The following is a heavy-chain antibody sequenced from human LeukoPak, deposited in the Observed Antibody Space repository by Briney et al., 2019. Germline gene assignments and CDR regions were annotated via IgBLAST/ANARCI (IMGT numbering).Heavy chain of an antibody. D-gene: IGHD2-2*01. J-gene: IGHJ2*01. CDR3: ARVYCSSTSCYAGLYWYFDL. CDR1: GFHLRKHC. CDR2: FRYDGSNK. V-gene: IGHV3-30*02. Sequence: GFLRIPCGASGFHLRKHCLEWVRPAPGKGPEGGAFFRYDGSNKYYADSVKGRFTISRDNSKNTLYLQMNSLRAEDTAVYYCARVYCSSTSCYAGLYWYFDLWGRGTLLTVSS.